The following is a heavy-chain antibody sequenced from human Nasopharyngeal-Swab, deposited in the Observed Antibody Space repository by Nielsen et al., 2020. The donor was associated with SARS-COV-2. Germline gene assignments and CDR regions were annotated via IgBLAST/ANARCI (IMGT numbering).Heavy chain of an antibody. J-gene: IGHJ6*04. D-gene: IGHD4-11*01. V-gene: IGHV3-21*01. Sequence: GESLKISCAASGFTFSSYSMNWVRQAPGKGLEWVSSISSSSSYIYYADSVKGRFTISRDNAKNSLYLQMNSLRAEDTAVYYCARATTVKGVLGDVWGKGTTVTVSS. CDR2: ISSSSSYI. CDR3: ARATTVKGVLGDV. CDR1: GFTFSSYS.